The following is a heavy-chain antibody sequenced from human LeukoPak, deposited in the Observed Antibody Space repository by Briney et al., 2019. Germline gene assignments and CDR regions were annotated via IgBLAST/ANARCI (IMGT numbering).Heavy chain of an antibody. J-gene: IGHJ4*02. D-gene: IGHD3-10*01. CDR3: AKRGPIYSASPGNYFDY. CDR2: ISASGGST. Sequence: GGSLRLSCAASGFTFSSSAMSWVRQVPGKGLEWVSGISASGGSTSYADSVRGRFTISRDNSKNTLYVQMNSLRDEDTAVYYCAKRGPIYSASPGNYFDYWGQGTLVTVSS. V-gene: IGHV3-23*01. CDR1: GFTFSSSA.